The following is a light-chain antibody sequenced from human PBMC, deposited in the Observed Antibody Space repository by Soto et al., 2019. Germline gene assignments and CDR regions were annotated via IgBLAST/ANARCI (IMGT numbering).Light chain of an antibody. J-gene: IGLJ1*01. CDR2: EVS. V-gene: IGLV2-23*02. CDR1: SSDVGSYNL. Sequence: QSALTQPASVSGSPGQSITISCTGTSSDVGSYNLVSWYQQHPGKAPKLMISEVSKRPSGVSDRFSGSKSGNTASLTVSRLQAEDEAAYYCCSSAGSNSFYVFGTGTKLTVL. CDR3: CSSAGSNSFYV.